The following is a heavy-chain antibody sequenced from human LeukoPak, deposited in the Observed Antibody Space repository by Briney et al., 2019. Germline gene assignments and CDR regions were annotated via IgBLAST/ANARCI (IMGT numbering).Heavy chain of an antibody. CDR2: INPSGGST. CDR3: ARVVGSGGSIHIDY. CDR1: GYTFTSYY. D-gene: IGHD2-15*01. Sequence: GASVKVSCKASGYTFTSYYIYWVRQAPGQGLEWMGIINPSGGSTSYAQKFQGRVTLTRDTSTSTVYMELSGLRSEDTAVYYCARVVGSGGSIHIDYWGQGTLVTVSS. J-gene: IGHJ4*02. V-gene: IGHV1-46*01.